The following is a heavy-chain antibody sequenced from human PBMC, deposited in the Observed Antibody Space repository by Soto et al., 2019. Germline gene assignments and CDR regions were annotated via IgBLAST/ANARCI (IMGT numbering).Heavy chain of an antibody. CDR3: XRGYSYGRTSGSDAFDI. D-gene: IGHD5-18*01. Sequence: GVSLRLSCAASGFTFSSYAMRWVRQAPGKGLEWVAVISYDGSNKYYADSVKGRFTISRDNSKNTLYLQMNSLRAEDTAVYYCXRGYSYGRTSGSDAFDIWGQGTMVTVSS. CDR2: ISYDGSNK. J-gene: IGHJ3*02. CDR1: GFTFSSYA. V-gene: IGHV3-30-3*01.